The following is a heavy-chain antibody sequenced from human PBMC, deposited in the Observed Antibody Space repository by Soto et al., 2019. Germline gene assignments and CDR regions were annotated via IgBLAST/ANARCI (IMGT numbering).Heavy chain of an antibody. V-gene: IGHV3-33*01. CDR1: GFTFSSYG. CDR3: ARDYVPTRLGELSFLDY. D-gene: IGHD3-16*02. J-gene: IGHJ4*02. Sequence: GGSLRLSCAASGFTFSSYGMHWVRQAPGKGLEWVAVIWYDGSNKYYADYVKGRFTISRDNSKNTLYLQMNSLRAEDTAVYYCARDYVPTRLGELSFLDYWGQGTLVTVSS. CDR2: IWYDGSNK.